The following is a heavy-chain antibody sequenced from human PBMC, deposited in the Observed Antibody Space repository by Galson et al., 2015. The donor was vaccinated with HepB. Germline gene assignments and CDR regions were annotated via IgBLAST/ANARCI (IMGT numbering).Heavy chain of an antibody. CDR3: ARVGCSGGYCYRDY. J-gene: IGHJ4*02. CDR1: GGSFSGYY. CDR2: INHSGST. Sequence: QLQLQESGSGLVKPSQTLSLTCAVYGGSFSGYYWSWIRQPPGKGLEWIGEINHSGSTNYNPSLKSRVTISVDTSKNQVSLKLTSVTAADTAVYYCARVGCSGGYCYRDYWGQGTLVTVSS. D-gene: IGHD2-15*01. V-gene: IGHV4-34*09.